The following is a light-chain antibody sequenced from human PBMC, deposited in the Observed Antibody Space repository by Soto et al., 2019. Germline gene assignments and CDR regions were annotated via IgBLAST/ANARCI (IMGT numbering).Light chain of an antibody. Sequence: DIQITQSPSTISASAADRVIITCRDSQSISSWLAWYQQKPGKAPKLLIYKASSLESGVPSRFSGSGSGTEFTLTISSLQPDDFATYYCQQYNSYSLTFGQGTKVDI. CDR3: QQYNSYSLT. J-gene: IGKJ1*01. CDR2: KAS. V-gene: IGKV1-5*03. CDR1: QSISSW.